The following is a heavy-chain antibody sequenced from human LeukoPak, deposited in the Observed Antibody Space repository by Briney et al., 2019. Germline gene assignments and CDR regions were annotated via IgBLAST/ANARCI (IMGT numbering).Heavy chain of an antibody. J-gene: IGHJ5*02. CDR2: IYSDGST. V-gene: IGHV3-66*01. CDR1: GFSINDNY. Sequence: GGSLRLSCAASGFSINDNYITWVRQAPGMGLEWVSVIYSDGSTYYADSVKGRFTISRDNSENTVYLQMNSLRDEDTAVYYCARVHSATAGTWFDPWGQGTLVSVSS. CDR3: ARVHSATAGTWFDP. D-gene: IGHD6-13*01.